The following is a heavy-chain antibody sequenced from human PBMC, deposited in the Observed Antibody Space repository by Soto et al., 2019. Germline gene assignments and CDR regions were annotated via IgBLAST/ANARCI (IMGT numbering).Heavy chain of an antibody. V-gene: IGHV4-31*03. D-gene: IGHD2-21*01. CDR3: GTRVIT. J-gene: IGHJ5*02. Sequence: QVQLQESGPGLVKPSQTLSLTCTVSGGSISSGGYYWSWIRQHPGKGLEWIGYIYYSGSTYYTPSLKSRVTIQVNASKNYSSLRLGPESAAATTVYYWGTRVITWGRGPLVTFSS. CDR2: IYYSGST. CDR1: GGSISSGGYY.